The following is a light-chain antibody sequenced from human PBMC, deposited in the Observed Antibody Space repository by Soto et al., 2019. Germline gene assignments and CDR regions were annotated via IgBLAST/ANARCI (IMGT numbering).Light chain of an antibody. V-gene: IGKV3-11*01. J-gene: IGKJ5*01. CDR2: EAS. CDR1: QSVGTS. Sequence: EVVLTQSPATLSLSPGDRVTLSCRASQSVGTSLAWYQQKPGQTPRLLIYEASIRATGIPARFSGSGSGTDFALTISSLEPEDFAVYYCHHRGNGITFGQGTRLEIK. CDR3: HHRGNGIT.